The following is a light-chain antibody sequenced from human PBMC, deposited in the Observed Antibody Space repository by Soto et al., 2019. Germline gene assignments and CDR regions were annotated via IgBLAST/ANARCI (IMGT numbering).Light chain of an antibody. CDR3: SSYTTSSSYV. V-gene: IGLV2-18*02. J-gene: IGLJ1*01. CDR1: SSDVGSYNR. CDR2: DVS. Sequence: QSALTQPPSVSGSPGQSVAISCTGTSSDVGSYNRVSWYQQPPGTAPKLMIYDVSNRPSGVPDRFSGSKSGNTASLTISGLQAEDEADYYCSSYTTSSSYVFRTVTKVPV.